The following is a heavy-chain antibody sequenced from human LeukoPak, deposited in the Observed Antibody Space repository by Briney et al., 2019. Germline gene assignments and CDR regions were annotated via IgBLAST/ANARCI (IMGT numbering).Heavy chain of an antibody. CDR3: ARGEENYDYVWGSYRYTSLLDY. J-gene: IGHJ4*02. CDR2: ISSSSGYI. CDR1: GFTFNSYS. V-gene: IGHV3-21*01. Sequence: GGSLILSCAASGFTFNSYSMNWVRQAPGKGLEWVSSISSSSGYIYYADSVKGRFTISRDNAKNSLYLQMNSLRAEDTAVYYCARGEENYDYVWGSYRYTSLLDYWGQGTLVTVSS. D-gene: IGHD3-16*02.